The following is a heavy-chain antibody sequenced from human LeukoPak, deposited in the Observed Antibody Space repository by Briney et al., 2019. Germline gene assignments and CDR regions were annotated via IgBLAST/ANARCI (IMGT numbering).Heavy chain of an antibody. Sequence: GGSLTLSCVVSGFPFSSYVMSWLRQAPGKALEWVSSISRSGDNTYYADSVKGRFTISRDNSKNTLYLQMNSLRGEDTAVYYCGKDPDYYDSSGLGPWGQGVLVTVSS. V-gene: IGHV3-23*01. CDR3: GKDPDYYDSSGLGP. CDR1: GFPFSSYV. J-gene: IGHJ4*02. CDR2: ISRSGDNT. D-gene: IGHD3-22*01.